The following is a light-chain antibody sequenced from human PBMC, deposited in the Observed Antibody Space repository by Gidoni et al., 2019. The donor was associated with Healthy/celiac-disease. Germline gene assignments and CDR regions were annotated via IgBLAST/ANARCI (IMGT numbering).Light chain of an antibody. J-gene: IGLJ2*01. CDR2: EVS. Sequence: QSALTQPASVSGSPGQSFTISCTGTSSDVGGYNYVSCYQQPPGKAPNLMIYEVSNRPSGVSNRFSGSKSGNTASLTISVLQAEDVADYYCSSYTSSSTLVVFGGGTKLTVL. V-gene: IGLV2-14*01. CDR3: SSYTSSSTLVV. CDR1: SSDVGGYNY.